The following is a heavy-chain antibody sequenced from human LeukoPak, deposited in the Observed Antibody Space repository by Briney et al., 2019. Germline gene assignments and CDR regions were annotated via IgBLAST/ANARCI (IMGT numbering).Heavy chain of an antibody. V-gene: IGHV3-33*01. J-gene: IGHJ4*02. CDR3: ARGQEYYYDSSAYSKFDY. CDR1: GFTFNNYG. Sequence: PGGSLRLSCAASGFTFNNYGMHWVRQAPGKGLEWVAAIWYDGSNKYYADSVKGRFTISRDNSKNTLYLQMNSLRAEDTALYYCARGQEYYYDSSAYSKFDYWSQGTLVTVSS. CDR2: IWYDGSNK. D-gene: IGHD3-22*01.